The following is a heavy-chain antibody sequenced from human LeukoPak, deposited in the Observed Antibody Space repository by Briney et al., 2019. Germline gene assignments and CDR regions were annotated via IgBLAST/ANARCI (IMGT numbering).Heavy chain of an antibody. D-gene: IGHD6-13*01. Sequence: GGSLRLSCAASGFTFSSYTMHWVRQAPGKGLEWVAVISYDGSNKYYADSVKGRFTISRDNSKNTLYLQMNSLRAEDTAVYYCARVGSSWYPDPRFDYWGQGTLVTVSS. V-gene: IGHV3-30-3*01. CDR2: ISYDGSNK. J-gene: IGHJ4*02. CDR3: ARVGSSWYPDPRFDY. CDR1: GFTFSSYT.